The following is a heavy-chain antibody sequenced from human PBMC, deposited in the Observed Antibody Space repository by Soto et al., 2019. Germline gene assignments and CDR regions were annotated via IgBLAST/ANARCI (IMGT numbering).Heavy chain of an antibody. Sequence: GESLKISCKGSGYSFTSYWISWVRQMPGKGLEWMGRIDPSDSYTNYSPSFQGHVTISADKSISTAYLQWSSLKASDTAMYCCARDRYCSSTSCYISYGMDVWGQGTTVTVSS. D-gene: IGHD2-2*01. V-gene: IGHV5-10-1*01. J-gene: IGHJ6*02. CDR2: IDPSDSYT. CDR1: GYSFTSYW. CDR3: ARDRYCSSTSCYISYGMDV.